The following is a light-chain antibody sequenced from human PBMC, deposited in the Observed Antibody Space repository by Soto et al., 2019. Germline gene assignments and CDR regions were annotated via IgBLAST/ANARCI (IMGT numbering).Light chain of an antibody. Sequence: DIQMTHSPCAMSASVGERVTITCLASQCISNYLAWFQQKPGKVPKRLIYAASSLQSGVPSRFSGSGSETDFTLTISSLQPEDFATYSCQQSYSTTWTFGQGTKVDIK. CDR1: QCISNY. V-gene: IGKV1-17*03. CDR3: QQSYSTTWT. J-gene: IGKJ1*01. CDR2: AAS.